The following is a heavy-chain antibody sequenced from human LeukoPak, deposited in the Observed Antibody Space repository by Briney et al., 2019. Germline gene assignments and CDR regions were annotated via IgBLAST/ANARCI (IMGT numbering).Heavy chain of an antibody. V-gene: IGHV4-39*07. CDR1: GGSIRSSTDY. Sequence: SETLSLTCTVSGGSIRSSTDYWGSIRQPPGQELEWIGSIYYSGSTYYNPSLKSRVTISVDTSKNQFSVKLSSVTAADTAVYYCARSIRGYSSGWHYFDYWGQGTLITVSS. CDR3: ARSIRGYSSGWHYFDY. CDR2: IYYSGST. D-gene: IGHD6-19*01. J-gene: IGHJ4*02.